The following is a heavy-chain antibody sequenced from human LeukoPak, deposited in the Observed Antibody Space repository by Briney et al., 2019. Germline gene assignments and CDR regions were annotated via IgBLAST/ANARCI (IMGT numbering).Heavy chain of an antibody. CDR2: ISYDGSNK. V-gene: IGHV3-30*04. J-gene: IGHJ4*01. CDR1: GFAFSSYA. D-gene: IGHD3-3*01. Sequence: GGSLRLSCAASGFAFSSYAMHWVRQAPGKGLEWVAVISYDGSNKYYADSVKGRFTISRDNSKNTLYLQMNSLRAEDTAVYYCARGNIREWPLDYWGQGVLVTVFS. CDR3: ARGNIREWPLDY.